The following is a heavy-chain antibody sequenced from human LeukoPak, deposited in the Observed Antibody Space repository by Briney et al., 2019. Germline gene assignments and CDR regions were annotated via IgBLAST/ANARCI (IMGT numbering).Heavy chain of an antibody. CDR2: ISGSGGNT. CDR3: AKAVSGSHSYQGGDY. V-gene: IGHV3-23*01. J-gene: IGHJ4*02. D-gene: IGHD3-16*02. Sequence: AGGSLRLSCAASGFTVSSNYMSWVRQAPGKGLEWVSAISGSGGNTYYADSVKGRFTMSRDNSKNTLYLQMNSLRAEDTAVYFCAKAVSGSHSYQGGDYWGQGTLVTVST. CDR1: GFTVSSNY.